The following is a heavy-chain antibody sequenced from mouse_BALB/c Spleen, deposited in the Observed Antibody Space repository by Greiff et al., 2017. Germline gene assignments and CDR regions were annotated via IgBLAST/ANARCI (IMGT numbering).Heavy chain of an antibody. CDR2: IYPGGGYT. CDR1: GYTFTNYW. D-gene: IGHD2-4*01. CDR3: AKGDYRFAY. J-gene: IGHJ3*01. V-gene: IGHV1-63*02. Sequence: QVQLQQSGAELVRPGTSVKISCKASGYTFTNYWLGWVKQRPGHGLEWIGDIYPGGGYTNYNEKFKGKATLTADTSSSTAYMQLSSLTSEDSAVYFCAKGDYRFAYWGQGTLVTVSA.